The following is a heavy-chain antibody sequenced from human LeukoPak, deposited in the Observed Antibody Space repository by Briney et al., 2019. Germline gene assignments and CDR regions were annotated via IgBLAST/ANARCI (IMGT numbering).Heavy chain of an antibody. Sequence: GGSLRLSCAVSRLSFSDYWMRWVRQAPGKGLVWVSRINGDGSSTSYADSVKGRFTISRDNAKKTMYLQMNSLRAEDTAVYYCAKAPGYSYGPFDYWGQGTLVTVSS. D-gene: IGHD5-18*01. CDR3: AKAPGYSYGPFDY. CDR1: RLSFSDYW. CDR2: INGDGSST. J-gene: IGHJ4*02. V-gene: IGHV3-74*01.